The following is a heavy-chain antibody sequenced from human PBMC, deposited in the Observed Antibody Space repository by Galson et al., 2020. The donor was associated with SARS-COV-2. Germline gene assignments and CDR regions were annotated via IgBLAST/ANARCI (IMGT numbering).Heavy chain of an antibody. CDR2: ISYDGSIK. J-gene: IGHJ6*02. CDR1: GFSFSNYG. D-gene: IGHD3-10*01. CDR3: AKAAELFWFGESRSMDV. V-gene: IGHV3-30*18. Sequence: QLGESLKISCAASGFSFSNYGMHWVRQAPGKGLEWVAVISYDGSIKYYADSLKGRFTISRDSSKKTLFLQMNSLRPEDTAIYYCAKAAELFWFGESRSMDVWGQGTTVTVSS.